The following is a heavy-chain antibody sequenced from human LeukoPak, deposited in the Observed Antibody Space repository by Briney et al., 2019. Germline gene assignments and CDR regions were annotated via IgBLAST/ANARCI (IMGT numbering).Heavy chain of an antibody. CDR3: ARERGRIVVVIDY. CDR1: GGSIRSGSYY. V-gene: IGHV4-61*02. D-gene: IGHD3-22*01. J-gene: IGHJ4*02. CDR2: IYTSGSP. Sequence: PSETLSLTCTVSGGSIRSGSYYWSWIRQPGGKGLEWIGRIYTSGSPNSNPSLKSRVPISVDTSKPPFSLKLSSVTAADTAVYYCARERGRIVVVIDYWGQGTLVTVSS.